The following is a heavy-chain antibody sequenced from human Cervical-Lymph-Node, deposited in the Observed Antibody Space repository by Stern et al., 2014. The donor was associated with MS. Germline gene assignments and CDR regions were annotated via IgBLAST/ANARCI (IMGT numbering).Heavy chain of an antibody. D-gene: IGHD3-10*01. CDR2: IIPILGIA. CDR3: ARTYYYGSGTYDYYYYAMDV. V-gene: IGHV1-69*01. J-gene: IGHJ6*02. Sequence: QVQLVESGAEVKMSGSSVKVSCKASGDTFSSYAISWVLQAPGQGLEWLGGIIPILGIANYAQNFRGRVTITADESTSTIYMELSSLRSEDTAMYFCARTYYYGSGTYDYYYYAMDVWGQGTTVTVSS. CDR1: GDTFSSYA.